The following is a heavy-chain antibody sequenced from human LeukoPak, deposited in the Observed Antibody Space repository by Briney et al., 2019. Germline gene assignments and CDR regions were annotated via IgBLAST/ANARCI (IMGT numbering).Heavy chain of an antibody. Sequence: SETLSLTCTVSGGSISSYYWSWIRQPAGKGLEWIGRFYTSGSTKYNPSLRSRVAISMDTSKNQFSLRLTSVTAADTAVYYCTRDSGTTGVVKFDPWGQGILVTVSS. CDR3: TRDSGTTGVVKFDP. CDR1: GGSISSYY. D-gene: IGHD4-23*01. J-gene: IGHJ5*02. CDR2: FYTSGST. V-gene: IGHV4-4*07.